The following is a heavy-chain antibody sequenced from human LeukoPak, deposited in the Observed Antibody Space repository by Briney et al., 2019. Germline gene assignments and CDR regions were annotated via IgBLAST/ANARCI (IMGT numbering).Heavy chain of an antibody. CDR1: GFTFSNYA. CDR3: AKEGGRYSTGWCWFDP. V-gene: IGHV3-23*01. Sequence: GGSLRLSCAASGFTFSNYAMSWVRQAPGKGLEWVSAISDSGGSTYYADSVKGRFTISRDNSKNTLYLQMNSLRAEDTAVYYCAKEGGRYSTGWCWFDPWGQGTLVTVSS. J-gene: IGHJ5*02. CDR2: ISDSGGST. D-gene: IGHD6-19*01.